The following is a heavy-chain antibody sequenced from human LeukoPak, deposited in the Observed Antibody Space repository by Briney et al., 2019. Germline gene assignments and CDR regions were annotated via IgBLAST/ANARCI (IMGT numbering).Heavy chain of an antibody. V-gene: IGHV3-66*04. CDR1: GFTFSNAW. CDR2: IYSGGTT. D-gene: IGHD2-2*01. CDR3: ARQTGESTNFDN. Sequence: GGSLRLSCVVSGFTFSNAWMSWVRQAPGKGLEWVSAIYSGGTTYYADSVRGRFTISRDNSKNTLYLLMNSLRAEDTAMYHCARQTGESTNFDNWGQGTLVTVSS. J-gene: IGHJ4*02.